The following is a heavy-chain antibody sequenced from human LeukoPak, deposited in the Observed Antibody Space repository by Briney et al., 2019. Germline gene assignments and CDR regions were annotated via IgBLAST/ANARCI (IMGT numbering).Heavy chain of an antibody. D-gene: IGHD6-6*01. Sequence: SETLSLTCTVSGGSISSYYWSWIRQPPGKGLEWIGYIHYSGSTNYNPSLKSRVTISVDTSKNQFSLKLSSVTAADTAVYYCARVGLAARLFDYWGQGTLVTVSS. CDR2: IHYSGST. J-gene: IGHJ4*02. CDR3: ARVGLAARLFDY. CDR1: GGSISSYY. V-gene: IGHV4-59*01.